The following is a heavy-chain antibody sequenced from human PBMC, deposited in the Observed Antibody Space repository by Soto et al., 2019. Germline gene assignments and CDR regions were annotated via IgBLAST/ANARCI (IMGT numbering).Heavy chain of an antibody. D-gene: IGHD1-26*01. J-gene: IGHJ4*02. CDR1: GFSLSDGRMA. V-gene: IGHV2-26*01. Sequence: SGPTLVNPTETLTLTCSVSGFSLSDGRMAVSWIRQPPGKSLEWLAHIYSNDEKSYSTSLQRRLSISRDTSKSQVVLTMTSLDPVDTATYYCVRMVRLVGATYYFDYWGQGSLVTVSS. CDR2: IYSNDEK. CDR3: VRMVRLVGATYYFDY.